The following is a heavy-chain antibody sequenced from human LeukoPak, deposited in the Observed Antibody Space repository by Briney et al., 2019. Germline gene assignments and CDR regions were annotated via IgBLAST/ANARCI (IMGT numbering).Heavy chain of an antibody. CDR3: AGYGGRYPYYMDV. V-gene: IGHV3-66*01. CDR1: GFSVSTNY. Sequence: GGSLRLSCAGTGFSVSTNYMSWVSQAPGKGLQWVSVMYTLGNTYFPDSVKGRFTISRDNSNNTLYLQMNSLRAEDTAMYYCAGYGGRYPYYMDVWVKGTTVTISS. D-gene: IGHD1-26*01. CDR2: MYTLGNT. J-gene: IGHJ6*03.